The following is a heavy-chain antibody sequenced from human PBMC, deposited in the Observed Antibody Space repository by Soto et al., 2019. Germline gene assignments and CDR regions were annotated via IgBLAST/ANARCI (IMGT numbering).Heavy chain of an antibody. V-gene: IGHV3-30-3*01. CDR3: EIGGYSWSPFNWFDP. CDR2: ISYDGSNK. J-gene: IGHJ5*01. Sequence: PGGSLRLSCAASGFTVSSNYMHWVRLAPGKGLEWVAVISYDGSNKYYADSVKGRFTISRDNSKNTLYLQMNSLRAEDTAVCYCEIGGYSWSPFNWFDPWGRGTLVTVSS. CDR1: GFTVSSNY. D-gene: IGHD3-10*01.